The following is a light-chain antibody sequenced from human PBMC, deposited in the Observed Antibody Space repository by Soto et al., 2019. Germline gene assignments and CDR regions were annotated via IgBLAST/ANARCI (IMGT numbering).Light chain of an antibody. CDR2: NNN. CDR3: AAWDDSVNGVL. CDR1: SSNIGSHA. Sequence: QSVLTQPPSASGTPGQRVTISCSGSSSNIGSHAVNWYQHLPRTAPKLLLYNNNQRPSGVPGLFSGSRSGSSASQAISGLQSEDEDSYYCAAWDDSVNGVLFGGGTKLTVL. J-gene: IGLJ2*01. V-gene: IGLV1-44*01.